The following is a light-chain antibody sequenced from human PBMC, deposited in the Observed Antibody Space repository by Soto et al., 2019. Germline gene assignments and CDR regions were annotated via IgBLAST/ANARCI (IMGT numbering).Light chain of an antibody. CDR2: EGS. CDR1: SSDVGSYNL. CDR3: CSYAGSSTSPYV. Sequence: QSVLTQPASVSGSPGQSITISCTGTSSDVGSYNLVSWYQQHPGKAPKLMIYEGSKRPSGVSNRFSGSKSGNTASLTISGLRAEDEADYYCCSYAGSSTSPYVFGTGTKVTVL. J-gene: IGLJ1*01. V-gene: IGLV2-23*01.